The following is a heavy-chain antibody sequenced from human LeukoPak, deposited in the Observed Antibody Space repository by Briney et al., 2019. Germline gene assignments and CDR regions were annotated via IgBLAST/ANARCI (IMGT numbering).Heavy chain of an antibody. CDR2: ITPIFGTA. CDR3: AVRGYSYGYPMSGLDY. CDR1: GGTFSSYA. J-gene: IGHJ4*02. D-gene: IGHD5-18*01. V-gene: IGHV1-69*06. Sequence: SVKVSCKASGGTFSSYAISWVRQAPGQGLEWMGGITPIFGTANYAQKFQGRVTITADKSTSTAYMELSSLRSEDTAVYYCAVRGYSYGYPMSGLDYWGQGTLVTVSS.